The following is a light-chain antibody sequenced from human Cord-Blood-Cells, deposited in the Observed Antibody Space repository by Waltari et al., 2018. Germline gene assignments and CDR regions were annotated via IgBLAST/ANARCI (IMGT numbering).Light chain of an antibody. J-gene: IGLJ2*01. CDR2: QDS. Sequence: SYELTQPASAYVSPGQTASITCPGDQLGAKYVCWYQQKPGQSPVLVIYQDSERPSGIPERFSGSNSGNTATLTISGTQAMDEADYYCQAWDSSTVVFGGGTKLTVL. CDR1: QLGAKY. V-gene: IGLV3-1*01. CDR3: QAWDSSTVV.